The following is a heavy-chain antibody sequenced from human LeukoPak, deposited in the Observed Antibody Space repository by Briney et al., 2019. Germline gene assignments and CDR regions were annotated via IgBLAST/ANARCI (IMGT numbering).Heavy chain of an antibody. D-gene: IGHD2-8*01. CDR1: GYTFTSYG. Sequence: ASVKVSCKASGYTFTSYGMSWVRQAPGQGLEWMGWISADNGNTNYAQNLQGRVTMTTDTSISTAYMELRKLRSDDTAGYYLSRDVSYSFDIWGQGTMVTVSS. V-gene: IGHV1-18*01. CDR3: SRDVSYSFDI. CDR2: ISADNGNT. J-gene: IGHJ3*02.